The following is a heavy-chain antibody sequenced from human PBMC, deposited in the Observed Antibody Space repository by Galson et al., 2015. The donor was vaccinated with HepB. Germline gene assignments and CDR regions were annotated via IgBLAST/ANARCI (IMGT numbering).Heavy chain of an antibody. CDR2: ISASSIYI. CDR3: AREVGVAVAGTGIYWYFDL. V-gene: IGHV3-21*01. Sequence: SLRLSCAASGLSFGDYSMNWVRQAPGKGLEWVSSISASSIYIYYADSVKGRFTISRDNAKNSLYLQVNSLRAEDTAVYYCAREVGVAVAGTGIYWYFDLWGRGTLVTVSA. CDR1: GLSFGDYS. D-gene: IGHD6-19*01. J-gene: IGHJ2*01.